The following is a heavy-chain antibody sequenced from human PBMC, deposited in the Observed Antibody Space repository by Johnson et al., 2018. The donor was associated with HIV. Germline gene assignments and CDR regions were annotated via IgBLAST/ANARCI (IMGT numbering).Heavy chain of an antibody. CDR3: ARDPDWSAFDI. CDR1: GFTFSNYA. D-gene: IGHD3-9*01. J-gene: IGHJ3*02. V-gene: IGHV3-7*05. CDR2: INEDGTGK. Sequence: MQLVESGGGVVQPGRSLRLSCPASGFTFSNYAMHWVRQAPGKGLEWVATINEDGTGKNHVDSVKGRFSISRDNTKNSLYLQMDSLRVDDTAVYYCARDPDWSAFDIWGQGTMVTVSS.